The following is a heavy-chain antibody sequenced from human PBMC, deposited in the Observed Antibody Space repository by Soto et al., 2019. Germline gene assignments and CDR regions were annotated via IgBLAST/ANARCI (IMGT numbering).Heavy chain of an antibody. J-gene: IGHJ3*02. Sequence: QLQLQESGPGLVKPSETLSLTCTVSGGSISSSSYYWGWIRQPPGKGLEWIGSIYYSGSTYYNPSLKSRVTISVDTSKNQFSLNLSSVTAADTAVYYCSRRGDGDDAFDIWGQGTMVTVSS. CDR2: IYYSGST. CDR3: SRRGDGDDAFDI. D-gene: IGHD3-10*01. CDR1: GGSISSSSYY. V-gene: IGHV4-39*01.